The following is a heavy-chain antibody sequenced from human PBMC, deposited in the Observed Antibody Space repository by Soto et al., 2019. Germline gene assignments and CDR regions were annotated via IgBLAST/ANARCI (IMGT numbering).Heavy chain of an antibody. Sequence: PGGSLRLSCVASGFTFENYAMSWVRQAPGKGLEWVSAISGSGGTTYYSDSVKGRFTISRDNSKNTVYLQMNDLRVEDAAEYFCAEGSWAIFGVPAGEYYAMDVWGQGTTVTVSS. J-gene: IGHJ6*02. CDR1: GFTFENYA. CDR3: AEGSWAIFGVPAGEYYAMDV. CDR2: ISGSGGTT. V-gene: IGHV3-23*01. D-gene: IGHD3-3*01.